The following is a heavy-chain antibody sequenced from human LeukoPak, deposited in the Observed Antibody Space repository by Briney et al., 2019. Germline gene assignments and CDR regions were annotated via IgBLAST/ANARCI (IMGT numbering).Heavy chain of an antibody. V-gene: IGHV1-8*01. CDR1: GYTFASYD. J-gene: IGHJ4*02. Sequence: GASVKVSCTASGYTFASYDINWVRQATGQGLETMGWMSPNSVNTGYAQEFQGRVTMTRSTSISTAYMELSSLRSEDTAVYYCVRTPPNWGADYWGQGTLVTVSS. CDR2: MSPNSVNT. D-gene: IGHD7-27*01. CDR3: VRTPPNWGADY.